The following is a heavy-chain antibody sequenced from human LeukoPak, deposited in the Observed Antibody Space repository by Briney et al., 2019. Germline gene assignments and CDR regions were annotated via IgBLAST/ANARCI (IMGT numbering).Heavy chain of an antibody. CDR2: IYYSGST. Sequence: PSETLSLTYTVSGGSISSYYWSWIRQPPGKGLEWIGYIYYSGSTNYNPSLKSRVTISVDTSKNQFSLKLSSVTAADTAVYYCARYDSSGYSPDAFEIWGQGTMVTVSS. V-gene: IGHV4-59*08. CDR3: ARYDSSGYSPDAFEI. CDR1: GGSISSYY. D-gene: IGHD3-22*01. J-gene: IGHJ3*02.